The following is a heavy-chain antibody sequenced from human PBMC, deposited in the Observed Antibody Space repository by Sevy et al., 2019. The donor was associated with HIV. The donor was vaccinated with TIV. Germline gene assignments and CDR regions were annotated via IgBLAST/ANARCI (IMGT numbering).Heavy chain of an antibody. D-gene: IGHD1-26*01. J-gene: IGHJ4*02. CDR3: ARWDADRRWYFDY. Sequence: GGSLRLSCAASGFCLSSYSMNWVRQAPGKGLEWASSISSSSSYIYYTDSVKGRFTISRDNAKNSLYLQMNSLRAEDTAVYYCARWDADRRWYFDYWGQGALVTVSS. CDR1: GFCLSSYS. V-gene: IGHV3-21*01. CDR2: ISSSSSYI.